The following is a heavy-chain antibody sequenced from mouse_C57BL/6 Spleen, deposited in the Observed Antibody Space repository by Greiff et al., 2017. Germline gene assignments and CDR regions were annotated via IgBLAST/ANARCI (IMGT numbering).Heavy chain of an antibody. CDR2: ISYSGST. CDR3: ARGGEDYGSSYIYWYFGV. Sequence: EVQLQESGPGLAKPSQTLSLTCSVTGYSITSDYWNWIRKFPGNKLEYMGYISYSGSTYYNPSLKSRISIPRDTSKNQYYLQLNSVTTEDTATYCCARGGEDYGSSYIYWYFGVWGTGTTVTVSS. CDR1: GYSITSDY. J-gene: IGHJ1*03. V-gene: IGHV3-8*01. D-gene: IGHD1-1*01.